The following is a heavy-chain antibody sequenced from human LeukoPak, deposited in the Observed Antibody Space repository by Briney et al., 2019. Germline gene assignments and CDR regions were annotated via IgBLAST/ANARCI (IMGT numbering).Heavy chain of an antibody. CDR1: GGSFSGYY. CDR2: INHSGST. Sequence: ETSETLSLTCAVYGGSFSGYYWSWIRQPPGKGLEWIGEINHSGSTNYNPSLKSRVTISVDTSNNQFSLKLSSVTAADTAVYHSARGPARAGHYFDYWGQGTLVTVSS. CDR3: ARGPARAGHYFDY. D-gene: IGHD6-13*01. J-gene: IGHJ4*02. V-gene: IGHV4-34*01.